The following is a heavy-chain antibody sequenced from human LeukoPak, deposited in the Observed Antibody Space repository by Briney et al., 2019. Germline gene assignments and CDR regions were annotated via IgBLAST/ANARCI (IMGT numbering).Heavy chain of an antibody. V-gene: IGHV4-4*02. D-gene: IGHD6-25*01. CDR3: AREGGFYRPLDY. J-gene: IGHJ4*02. Sequence: PSGTLSLTCAVSGASISSNDWWSWVRQPPGKGLEWIGEIYHSGITNYNPSLKSRVTISVDKSTNQFSLKMPSVTAADTAVYYCAREGGFYRPLDYSGQGTLVTVSS. CDR1: GASISSNDW. CDR2: IYHSGIT.